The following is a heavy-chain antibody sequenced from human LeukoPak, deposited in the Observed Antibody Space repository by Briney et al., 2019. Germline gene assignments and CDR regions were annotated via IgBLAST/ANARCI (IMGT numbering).Heavy chain of an antibody. D-gene: IGHD6-13*01. CDR2: ISSSSSYI. J-gene: IGHJ3*02. V-gene: IGHV3-21*01. Sequence: GGSLRLSCAASGFTFTSYSMNWVRQAPGKGLEWVSSISSSSSYIYYADSVKGRFTISRDNAKNSLYLQMNSLRAEDTAVYYCARDNQQLVRRAFDIWGQGTMVTVSS. CDR3: ARDNQQLVRRAFDI. CDR1: GFTFTSYS.